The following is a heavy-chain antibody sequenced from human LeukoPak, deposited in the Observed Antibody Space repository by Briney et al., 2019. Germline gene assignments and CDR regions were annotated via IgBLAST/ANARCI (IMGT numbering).Heavy chain of an antibody. J-gene: IGHJ4*02. CDR1: GGSISSYY. CDR2: IYYSGST. CDR3: ARDRSHYYDSSGYDY. D-gene: IGHD3-22*01. V-gene: IGHV4-59*01. Sequence: SETLSLTCTASGGSISSYYWSWIRQPPGKGLEWIGYIYYSGSTNYNPSLKSRVTISVDTSKNQFSLKLSSVTAADTAVYYCARDRSHYYDSSGYDYWGQGTLVTVSS.